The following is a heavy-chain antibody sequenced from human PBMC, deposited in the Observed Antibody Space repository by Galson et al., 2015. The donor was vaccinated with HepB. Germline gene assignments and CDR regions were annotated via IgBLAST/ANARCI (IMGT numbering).Heavy chain of an antibody. CDR3: AREWRGDLRFLEFAAFDP. CDR1: GGSISSGSYY. Sequence: LSLTCTVSGGSISSGSYYWSWIWQPAGKRLEWIGRIYTSGSTNYNPSFRSRVSISLDMSKNQVSLKLRSVTAADTAVYFCAREWRGDLRFLEFAAFDPWGQGTKVTVSS. J-gene: IGHJ3*01. V-gene: IGHV4-61*02. CDR2: IYTSGST. D-gene: IGHD3-3*01.